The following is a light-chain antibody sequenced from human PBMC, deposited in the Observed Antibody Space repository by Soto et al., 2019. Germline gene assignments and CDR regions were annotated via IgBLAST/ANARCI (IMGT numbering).Light chain of an antibody. CDR1: QSVGNN. CDR2: ATS. J-gene: IGKJ4*01. CDR3: QQYGDLPLT. V-gene: IGKV3-15*01. Sequence: EIVVTQSPATLSVSPGERATLSCRASQSVGNNFAWYQQKPGQAPMLLIFATSTRATGVPARFSGSWSGTQFTLTISSLQSEYLAVYYCQQYGDLPLTFGGGAKVELE.